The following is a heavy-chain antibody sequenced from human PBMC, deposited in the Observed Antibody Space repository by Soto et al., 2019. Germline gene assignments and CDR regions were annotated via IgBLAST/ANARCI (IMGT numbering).Heavy chain of an antibody. J-gene: IGHJ6*02. CDR3: VRRIPFGYGMDV. V-gene: IGHV3-64*01. D-gene: IGHD2-21*01. CDR2: ITSNGGNT. Sequence: EVQLVESGGGLVQPGGSLRLSCAASGFTFSSYAMNWVRQAPGKGLEYVSAITSNGGNTDYASSVKGRFTISRDNSKNTLYLQMGSLRAEDMAVYYCVRRIPFGYGMDVWGQGTTVTVSS. CDR1: GFTFSSYA.